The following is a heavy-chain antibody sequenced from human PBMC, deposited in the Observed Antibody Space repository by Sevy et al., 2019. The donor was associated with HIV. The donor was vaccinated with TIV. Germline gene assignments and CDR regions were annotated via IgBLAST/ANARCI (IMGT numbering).Heavy chain of an antibody. Sequence: ASVKVSFKASGYTFTGYYMHWMRQAPGQGLGWMGWINPDSGGPIYAPKFQGRVTLTRDTSISTAYMDLSRLKSDDTAVYYCVRDDRDGYFEYWGQGTLVTVSS. CDR2: INPDSGGP. V-gene: IGHV1-2*02. CDR1: GYTFTGYY. J-gene: IGHJ4*02. CDR3: VRDDRDGYFEY.